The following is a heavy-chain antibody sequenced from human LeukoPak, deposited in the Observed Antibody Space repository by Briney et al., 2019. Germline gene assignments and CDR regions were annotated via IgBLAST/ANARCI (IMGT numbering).Heavy chain of an antibody. CDR2: INQDGGEK. Sequence: PGGSLRLSCAASGFTFSRYWMTWVRQAPGKGLEWVANINQDGGEKYYVDSVKGRFTISRDNAKNSLYLQMNSLRAEDVAVYYCARDYHGYFDYWGQGTLVTVSS. V-gene: IGHV3-7*01. CDR1: GFTFSRYW. CDR3: ARDYHGYFDY. D-gene: IGHD1-14*01. J-gene: IGHJ4*02.